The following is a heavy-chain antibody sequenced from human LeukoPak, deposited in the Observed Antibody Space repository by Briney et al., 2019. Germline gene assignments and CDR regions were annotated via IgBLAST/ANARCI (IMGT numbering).Heavy chain of an antibody. CDR2: IKQDGSEK. D-gene: IGHD3-22*01. CDR3: ARDSGWLLAHAFDI. V-gene: IGHV3-7*01. CDR1: GFTFSSYW. Sequence: PGGSLRLSCAASGFTFSSYWMSWVRQAPGKGLEWVANIKQDGSEKYYVDSVKGRFTISRDNAKNSLYLQMNSLRAEDTAVYYCARDSGWLLAHAFDIWGRGTMGTVSS. J-gene: IGHJ3*02.